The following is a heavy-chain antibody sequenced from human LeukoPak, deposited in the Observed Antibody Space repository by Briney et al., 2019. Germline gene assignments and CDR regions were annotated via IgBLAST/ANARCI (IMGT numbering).Heavy chain of an antibody. Sequence: ASVKVSCKASGYTFTSYDINWVRQATGQGLEWMGWMNPNSGNTGYAQKFQGRVTMTRNTSISTAYMELSSLRSEDTAVHYCARALVVVPAAMIGYWGQGTLVTVSS. V-gene: IGHV1-8*01. CDR2: MNPNSGNT. J-gene: IGHJ4*02. D-gene: IGHD2-2*01. CDR1: GYTFTSYD. CDR3: ARALVVVPAAMIGY.